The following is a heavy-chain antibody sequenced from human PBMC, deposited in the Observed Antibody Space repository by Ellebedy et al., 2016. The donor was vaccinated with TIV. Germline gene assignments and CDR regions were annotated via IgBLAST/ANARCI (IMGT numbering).Heavy chain of an antibody. CDR2: LVPIFRTP. CDR3: ARAESGGYAWDY. CDR1: GGTFSSYA. V-gene: IGHV1-69*13. D-gene: IGHD5-12*01. Sequence: SVKVSCKASGGTFSSYAISWVRPAPGQGLEWLGGLVPIFRTPNYAQQFQGRVTITADESTSTAYMELSSLRSEDTAVYFCARAESGGYAWDYWGQGTLVTVSS. J-gene: IGHJ4*02.